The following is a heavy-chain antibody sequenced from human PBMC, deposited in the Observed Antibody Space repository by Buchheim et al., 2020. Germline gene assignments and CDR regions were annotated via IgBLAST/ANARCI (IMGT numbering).Heavy chain of an antibody. J-gene: IGHJ6*03. V-gene: IGHV3-23*01. CDR3: AKDSAAARPRFWFYYMDV. CDR1: GFTFRNYA. D-gene: IGHD6-6*01. Sequence: EVQLLDSGGTLVQPGGSLRLSCAASGFTFRNYAMGWVRQAPGKGLEWVSAITGSGSSTYYADSVKGRFTISSDNSKNTLYLQMNSVRAEDTAVYYCAKDSAAARPRFWFYYMDVWGKGTT. CDR2: ITGSGSST.